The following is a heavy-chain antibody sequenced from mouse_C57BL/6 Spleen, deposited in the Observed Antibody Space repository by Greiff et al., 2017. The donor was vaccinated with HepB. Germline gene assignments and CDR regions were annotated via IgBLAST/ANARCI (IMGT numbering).Heavy chain of an antibody. Sequence: EVQRVESGGGLVKPGGSLKLSCAASGFTFSDYGMHWVRQAPEKGLEWVAYISSGSSTIYYADTVKGRFTISRDNAKNTLFLQMTSLRSEDTAMYYCARSAYYSNYGYAMDYWGQGTSVTVSS. CDR1: GFTFSDYG. J-gene: IGHJ4*01. CDR2: ISSGSSTI. CDR3: ARSAYYSNYGYAMDY. V-gene: IGHV5-17*01. D-gene: IGHD2-5*01.